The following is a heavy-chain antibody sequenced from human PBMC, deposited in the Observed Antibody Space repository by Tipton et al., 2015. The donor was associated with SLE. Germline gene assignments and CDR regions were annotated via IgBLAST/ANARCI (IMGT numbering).Heavy chain of an antibody. D-gene: IGHD1-26*01. CDR1: GFTFSNYA. Sequence: SLRLSCTASGFTFSNYAMSWVRQAPGKGLEWVSVIYIGGRTYYADSVKGRFTISRDNSKNTLYLQMNSLRAEDTAVYYCAKRKWDPSNNFPPFDYWGQGTLVTVSS. V-gene: IGHV3-23*03. CDR2: IYIGGRT. CDR3: AKRKWDPSNNFPPFDY. J-gene: IGHJ4*02.